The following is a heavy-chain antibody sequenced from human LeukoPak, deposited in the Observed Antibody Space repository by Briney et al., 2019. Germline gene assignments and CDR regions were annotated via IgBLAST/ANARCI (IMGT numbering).Heavy chain of an antibody. CDR3: ASSTYYYDSSGSSGHY. CDR1: GGSISSGSYY. D-gene: IGHD3-22*01. CDR2: IYTSGST. V-gene: IGHV4-61*02. J-gene: IGHJ4*02. Sequence: SETLSLTCTVSGGSISSGSYYWSWIRQPAGKGLEWIGRIYTSGSTNYNPSLKSRVTISVDTSKNQFSLKLSSVTAADTAVYYCASSTYYYDSSGSSGHYWGQGILVTVSS.